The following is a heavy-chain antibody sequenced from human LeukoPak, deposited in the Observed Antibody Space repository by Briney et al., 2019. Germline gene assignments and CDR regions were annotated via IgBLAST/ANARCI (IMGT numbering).Heavy chain of an antibody. CDR2: ITKSSSIM. CDR1: GFIFSDYS. CDR3: AIDRSPYYIDY. Sequence: GGSLRLSCAASGFIFSDYSMNWIRQAPGKGLEWVSYITKSSSIMQYADSVKGRFTISRDNAKNSLYLQMNSLSAEDTAVYYCAIDRSPYYIDYWGQGTLVTVSS. D-gene: IGHD1-26*01. V-gene: IGHV3-48*01. J-gene: IGHJ4*02.